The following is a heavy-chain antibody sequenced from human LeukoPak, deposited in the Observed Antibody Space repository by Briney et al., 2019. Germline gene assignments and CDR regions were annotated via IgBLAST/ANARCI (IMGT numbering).Heavy chain of an antibody. CDR3: AAVANTGFDY. D-gene: IGHD6-19*01. J-gene: IGHJ4*02. CDR1: GFTFSSYS. V-gene: IGHV3-23*01. CDR2: ISGSGGNT. Sequence: PGGFLRLSCAASGFTFSSYSMSWVRQAPGKGLEWVSAISGSGGNTYYAGSVKGRFAISRDTSKNTLYLQMNSLRAEDTAVYYCAAVANTGFDYWGQGTLGTVSS.